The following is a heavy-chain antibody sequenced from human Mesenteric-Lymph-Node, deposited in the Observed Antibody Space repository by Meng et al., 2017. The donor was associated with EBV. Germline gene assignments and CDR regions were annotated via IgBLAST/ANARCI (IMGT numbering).Heavy chain of an antibody. Sequence: QQQEAGSRLVKPSETLSLTCTVSGGSISTTNYYWSWVRQPPGKGLEWLGGIYYSGITYYNPSLTSRVDLSVDTSKNRFSLKLFSLATEDTAVYFCVRSRGWTQVEWFDPWGPGILVTVSS. CDR1: GGSISTTNYY. D-gene: IGHD3/OR15-3a*01. V-gene: IGHV4-39*01. CDR3: VRSRGWTQVEWFDP. CDR2: IYYSGIT. J-gene: IGHJ5*02.